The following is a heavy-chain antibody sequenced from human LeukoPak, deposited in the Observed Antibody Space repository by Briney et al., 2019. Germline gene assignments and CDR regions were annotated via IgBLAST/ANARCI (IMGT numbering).Heavy chain of an antibody. J-gene: IGHJ4*02. D-gene: IGHD1-1*01. CDR2: IYPGDSDI. CDR3: AGRGTGTTLAFDY. Sequence: TGESLKISCKGSGYSFTNHWIGWVRQMPGKGLEWMRIIYPGDSDIRYSPSFQGQVTISADKSISTAYLQWSSLKASDTAMYYCAGRGTGTTLAFDYWGQGTLVTVSS. V-gene: IGHV5-51*01. CDR1: GYSFTNHW.